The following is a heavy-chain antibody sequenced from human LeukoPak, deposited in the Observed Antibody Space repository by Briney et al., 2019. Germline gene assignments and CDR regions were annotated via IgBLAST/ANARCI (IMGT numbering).Heavy chain of an antibody. Sequence: PGGSLRLSCAASGFTFSSYEMNWVRQAPGKGLEWVSYISSSGSTIYYADSVKGRLTISRDNAKNSLYLQMNSLRAEDTAVYYCASLGITIFGVELNWFDPWGQGTLVTVSS. J-gene: IGHJ5*02. D-gene: IGHD3-3*01. CDR3: ASLGITIFGVELNWFDP. CDR1: GFTFSSYE. CDR2: ISSSGSTI. V-gene: IGHV3-48*03.